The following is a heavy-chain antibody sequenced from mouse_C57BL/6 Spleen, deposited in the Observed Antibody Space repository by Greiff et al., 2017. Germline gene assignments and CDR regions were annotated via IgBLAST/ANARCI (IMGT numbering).Heavy chain of an antibody. Sequence: EVQRVESGGGLVKPGGSLKLSCAASGFTFSDYGMHWVRQAPEKGLEWVAYISSGSSTIYYADTVKGRFTISRDNAKNTLFLQMTSLRSEDTAMYYCARALYYYGSSLYFDYWGQGTTLTVSS. V-gene: IGHV5-17*01. CDR2: ISSGSSTI. CDR1: GFTFSDYG. D-gene: IGHD1-1*01. J-gene: IGHJ2*01. CDR3: ARALYYYGSSLYFDY.